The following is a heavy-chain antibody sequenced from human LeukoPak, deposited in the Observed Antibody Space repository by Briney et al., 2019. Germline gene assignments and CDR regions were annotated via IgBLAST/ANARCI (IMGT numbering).Heavy chain of an antibody. V-gene: IGHV3-21*01. CDR1: GFTFRIYA. CDR3: ANNYGDYDY. Sequence: PGGSLRLSCAGSGFTFRIYAMTWVRQAPGKGLEWVSSISTSSSYIYYADSVKGRFTISRDNAKNSLYLQMNSLRAEDTAVYYCANNYGDYDYWGQGTLVTVSS. J-gene: IGHJ4*02. CDR2: ISTSSSYI. D-gene: IGHD4-17*01.